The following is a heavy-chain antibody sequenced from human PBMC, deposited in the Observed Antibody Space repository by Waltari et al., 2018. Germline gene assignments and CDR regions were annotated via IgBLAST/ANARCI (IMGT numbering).Heavy chain of an antibody. J-gene: IGHJ4*02. V-gene: IGHV4-39*07. CDR2: IYYSGST. CDR1: GGSISSSSYY. Sequence: QLQLQESGPGLVKPSETLSLTCTVSGGSISSSSYYWGWIRKPPGKGLEWIGSIYYSGSTYYNPSLKSRVTISVDLSKNQFSLKLSSVTAADTAVYYCARDVRITMVRGVIIPPYFDYWGQGTLVTVSS. CDR3: ARDVRITMVRGVIIPPYFDY. D-gene: IGHD3-10*01.